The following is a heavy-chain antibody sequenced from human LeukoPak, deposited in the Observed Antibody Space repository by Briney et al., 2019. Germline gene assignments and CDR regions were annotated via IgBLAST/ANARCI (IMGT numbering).Heavy chain of an antibody. Sequence: ASVKVSCKVSGYTFTAFGISWVRQAPGHGLEWMGWISAYNDNTNSAQKLQGRVTMTTDTSTSTAYMGLSRLRSDDTAVYYCARDWVGEGGSYMDVWGKGTTVTVSS. CDR3: ARDWVGEGGSYMDV. J-gene: IGHJ6*03. CDR1: GYTFTAFG. V-gene: IGHV1-18*01. CDR2: ISAYNDNT. D-gene: IGHD2-21*01.